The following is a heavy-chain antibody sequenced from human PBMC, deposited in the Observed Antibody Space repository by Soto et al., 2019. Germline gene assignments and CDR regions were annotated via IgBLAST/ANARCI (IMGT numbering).Heavy chain of an antibody. CDR2: IYYSGST. CDR1: GGSISSGDYH. CDR3: ARGINFPYYFDY. J-gene: IGHJ4*02. V-gene: IGHV4-30-4*01. D-gene: IGHD2-15*01. Sequence: SETLSLTCTVSGGSISSGDYHWSWIRQPPGKGLEWIGYIYYSGSTYYNPSLKSRVTISVDTSKNQFSLKLSSVTAADTAVYYCARGINFPYYFDYWGQGTLVTVSS.